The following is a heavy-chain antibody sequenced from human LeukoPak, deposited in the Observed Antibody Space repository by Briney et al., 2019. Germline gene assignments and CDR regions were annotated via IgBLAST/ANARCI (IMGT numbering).Heavy chain of an antibody. CDR1: GGTFSSYA. V-gene: IGHV1-69*05. CDR2: IIPIFGTA. D-gene: IGHD1-26*01. J-gene: IGHJ3*02. Sequence: GSSVKVSCKASGGTFSSYAISWVRQAPGQGLEWMGGIIPIFGTANYAQKFQGRVTITTDESTSTAYMELSSLRSEDTAVYYCARDSPKPVVGATIGAFDIWGQGTMVTVSS. CDR3: ARDSPKPVVGATIGAFDI.